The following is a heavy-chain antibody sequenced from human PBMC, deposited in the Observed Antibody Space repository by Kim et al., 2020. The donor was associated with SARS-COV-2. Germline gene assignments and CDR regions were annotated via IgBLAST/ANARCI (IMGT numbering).Heavy chain of an antibody. CDR3: ATLVGGTHFLDH. CDR2: SRNKVNRNST. J-gene: IGHJ4*02. V-gene: IGHV3-72*01. D-gene: IGHD1-26*01. CDR1: GFSSSDYY. Sequence: GESLRLSCAVSGFSSSDYYMDWVRQAPGKGLEWVGRSRNKVNRNSTDYAAPVKGRFTVARDDSTTLLLLHMNNLLADDTAVYYCATLVGGTHFLDHWAQG.